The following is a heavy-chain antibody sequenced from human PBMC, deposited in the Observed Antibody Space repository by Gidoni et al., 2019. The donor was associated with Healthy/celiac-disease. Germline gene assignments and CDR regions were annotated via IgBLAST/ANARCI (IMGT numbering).Heavy chain of an antibody. J-gene: IGHJ1*01. Sequence: QVQLQQWGAGLLKPSETLSLTCAVYGGSFSGYYWSWIRQPPGKGLEWIGEINHSGSTNYNPSLKSRVTISVDTSKNQFSLKLSSVTAADTAVYYCARRPGIAAAGTILGYFQHWGQGTLVTVSS. CDR2: INHSGST. CDR1: GGSFSGYY. D-gene: IGHD6-13*01. CDR3: ARRPGIAAAGTILGYFQH. V-gene: IGHV4-34*01.